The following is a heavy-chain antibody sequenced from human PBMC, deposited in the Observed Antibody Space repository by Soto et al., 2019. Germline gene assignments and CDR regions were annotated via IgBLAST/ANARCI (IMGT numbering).Heavy chain of an antibody. Sequence: QITLKESDPTLVKPTQTLTLTCTFSGFSLSTSGVGVGWIRQPPGKALEWLALIYWDDDKRYSPSLKSRLTITKDTSKNQVVLTMTNMDPVDTATYYCAQQTGYARWFDPWGQGTLVTVSS. J-gene: IGHJ5*02. CDR3: AQQTGYARWFDP. D-gene: IGHD3-9*01. CDR2: IYWDDDK. V-gene: IGHV2-5*02. CDR1: GFSLSTSGVG.